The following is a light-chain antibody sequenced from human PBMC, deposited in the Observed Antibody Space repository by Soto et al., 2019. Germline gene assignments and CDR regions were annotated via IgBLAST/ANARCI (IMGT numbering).Light chain of an antibody. CDR1: KLGYKY. CDR2: QDN. V-gene: IGLV3-1*01. J-gene: IGLJ2*01. Sequence: SYELTQPPSVSVSPGQTASITCSGDKLGYKYACWYQQKPGQSPVLVIYQDNRRPSGIPERFSGSNSGNTVTLTISGTQAMDEADYHCQAWDSSTAVFGGGTKVTVL. CDR3: QAWDSSTAV.